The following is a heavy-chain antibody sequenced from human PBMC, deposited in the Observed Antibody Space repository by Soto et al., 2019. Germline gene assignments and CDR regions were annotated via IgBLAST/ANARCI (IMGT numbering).Heavy chain of an antibody. CDR3: ARETDTSMVDY. Sequence: QVQLVQSGAEVKKPGASVKVSCQTSGYNFSAYYFNWVRQAAGQGPEWMGWLNPRNGQTGYVQKFRGRVTMTRDTSIATVYLELSRLTSEDTAIYSCARETDTSMVDYWGQGTLVTVSS. V-gene: IGHV1-8*01. J-gene: IGHJ4*02. CDR2: LNPRNGQT. CDR1: GYNFSAYY. D-gene: IGHD5-18*01.